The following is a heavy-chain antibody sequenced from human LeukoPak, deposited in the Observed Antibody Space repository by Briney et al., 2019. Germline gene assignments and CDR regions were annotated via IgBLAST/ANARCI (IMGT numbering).Heavy chain of an antibody. CDR3: ASDIVVVPAAISYYYGMDV. CDR1: GFTFSSYA. D-gene: IGHD2-2*02. J-gene: IGHJ6*02. CDR2: ISGSGGST. Sequence: PGGSLRLSCAASGFTFSSYAMSWVRQAPGKGLEWVSAISGSGGSTYYADSVKGRFTISRDNSKNTLYLQMNSLRAEDTAVYYCASDIVVVPAAISYYYGMDVWGQGTRSPSP. V-gene: IGHV3-23*01.